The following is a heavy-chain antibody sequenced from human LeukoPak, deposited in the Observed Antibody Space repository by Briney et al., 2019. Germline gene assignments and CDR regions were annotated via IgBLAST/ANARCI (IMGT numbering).Heavy chain of an antibody. CDR3: ARVTIAAEPLNNFDY. V-gene: IGHV1-46*01. CDR1: GYTFTSYY. D-gene: IGHD6-13*01. J-gene: IGHJ4*02. Sequence: ASVKVSCKASGYTFTSYYIHWVRQAPGQGLEWMGIINPSGGSTSYAQKFQGRVTMTRDTSTSTVYMELSSLRSEDTAVYYCARVTIAAEPLNNFDYWGQGTLVTVSS. CDR2: INPSGGST.